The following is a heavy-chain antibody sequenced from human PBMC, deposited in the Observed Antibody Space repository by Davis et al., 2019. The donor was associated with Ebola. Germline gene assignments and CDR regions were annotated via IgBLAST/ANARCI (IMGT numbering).Heavy chain of an antibody. CDR1: GFTFSTYA. CDR2: ISSNGGTT. CDR3: AKDLIEYQLVGTWFDP. D-gene: IGHD2-2*01. V-gene: IGHV3-64D*06. Sequence: GESLKISCSASGFTFSTYAFHWVRQAPGKGLQYVSAISSNGGTTYYADSVKGRFTISRDNSKNTVNLQMSSLRTEDTGVYYCAKDLIEYQLVGTWFDPWGQGTLVTVSS. J-gene: IGHJ5*01.